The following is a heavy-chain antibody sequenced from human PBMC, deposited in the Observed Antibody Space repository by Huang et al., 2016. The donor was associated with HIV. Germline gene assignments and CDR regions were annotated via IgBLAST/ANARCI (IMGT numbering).Heavy chain of an antibody. CDR1: GGTFTGYF. CDR2: IKPSGTP. D-gene: IGHD3-22*01. J-gene: IGHJ3*02. CDR3: VRCPGYYFEPSRYFDAFDI. V-gene: IGHV4-34*02. Sequence: VQLQQWGASLLKPSETLSLTCAVSGGTFTGYFWGWVRQAPGKGLEWMAEIKPSGTPSYNPSLRSRVSMSVDVSNNQFSLRLKSVTAADTAVYFCVRCPGYYFEPSRYFDAFDIWGPGTMVTVS.